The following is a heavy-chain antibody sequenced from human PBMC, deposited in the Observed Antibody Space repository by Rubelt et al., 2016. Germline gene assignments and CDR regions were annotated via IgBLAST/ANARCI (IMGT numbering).Heavy chain of an antibody. CDR1: GFSLSSSGVG. D-gene: IGHD1-14*01. V-gene: IGHV2-5*02. CDR3: AHTLGEPTFDS. CDR2: IYWDDDK. J-gene: IGHJ4*02. Sequence: QITLKESGPTLVKPSPTLTLTCTVSGFSLSSSGVGVGWIRQPPGKPLEWLALIYWDDDKRYSPSLETRLTITKDTSTNQVVRTMTNVGPVDTATYYCAHTLGEPTFDSWGQGTLVTVSS.